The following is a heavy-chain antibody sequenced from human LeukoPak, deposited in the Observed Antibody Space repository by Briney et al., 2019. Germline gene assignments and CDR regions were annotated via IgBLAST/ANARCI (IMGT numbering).Heavy chain of an antibody. CDR3: ARDTLGYWYFDL. J-gene: IGHJ2*01. CDR1: GGSISTYY. D-gene: IGHD7-27*01. V-gene: IGHV4-4*07. CDR2: IYTSGST. Sequence: SSETLSLTCTVSGGSISTYYWSWIRQPAGKRLEWIGRIYTSGSTNYNPSLKSRVTMSVDTSRKQFSLKLSSVTAADTAVYYCARDTLGYWYFDLWGRGALVTVSS.